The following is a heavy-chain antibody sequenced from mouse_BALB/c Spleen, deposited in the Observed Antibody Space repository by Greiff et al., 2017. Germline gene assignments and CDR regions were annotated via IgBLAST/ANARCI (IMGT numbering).Heavy chain of an antibody. J-gene: IGHJ1*01. CDR1: GYTFTSYW. CDR2: IYPSDSYT. V-gene: IGHV1-69*02. CDR3: TREVRPNWYFDV. Sequence: QVQLQQPGAELVRPGASVKLSCKASGYTFTSYWINWVKQRPGQGLEWIGNIYPSDSYTNYNQKFKDKATLTVDKSSSTAYMQLSSPTSEDSAVYYCTREVRPNWYFDVWGAGTTVTVSS. D-gene: IGHD2-14*01.